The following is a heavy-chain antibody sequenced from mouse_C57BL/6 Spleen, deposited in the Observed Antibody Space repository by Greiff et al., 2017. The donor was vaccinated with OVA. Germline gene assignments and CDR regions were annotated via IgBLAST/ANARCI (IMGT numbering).Heavy chain of an antibody. CDR3: ARRLINTVVAIDY. D-gene: IGHD1-1*01. CDR2: IDPEDGET. CDR1: GSNFPDYF. J-gene: IGHJ2*01. V-gene: IGHV14-2*01. Sequence: VQLQPSWAELVKPGSSVTLSCTASGSNFPDYFMHWVKQRPEQGLEWIGRIDPEDGETNYAPNFQGKATITVDTSSSTAYLQLSSLTSEDTAVYYGARRLINTVVAIDYWGQGTTLTVSS.